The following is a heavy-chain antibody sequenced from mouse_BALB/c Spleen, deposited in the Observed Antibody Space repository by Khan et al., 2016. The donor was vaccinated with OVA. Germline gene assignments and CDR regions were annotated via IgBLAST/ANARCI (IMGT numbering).Heavy chain of an antibody. CDR3: AREGLRGVAMDY. V-gene: IGHV1S56*01. Sequence: QVQLKQSGPELVKPGALVKISCKASGYTFTSDDINWVKQRPGQGLEWIGWIYPGDGSTKYNENFKGKATLTAEKSSSTAYMQRSGRTSDNSEVYFCAREGLRGVAMDYWGQGTSVTVAS. CDR2: IYPGDGST. J-gene: IGHJ4*01. CDR1: GYTFTSDD. D-gene: IGHD2-4*01.